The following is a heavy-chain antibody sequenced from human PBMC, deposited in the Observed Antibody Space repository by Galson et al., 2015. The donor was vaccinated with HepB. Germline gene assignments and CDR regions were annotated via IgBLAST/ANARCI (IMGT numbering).Heavy chain of an antibody. CDR1: GDSVSSNSAA. V-gene: IGHV6-1*01. D-gene: IGHD4-17*01. CDR2: AYYRSKWYN. J-gene: IGHJ4*02. CDR3: ARQGGAYNPFDY. Sequence: CAISGDSVSSNSAAWNWIRQSPSRGLEWLGRAYYRSKWYNDYAVSVKSRITINPGTSKNQFSLQLNSVTPEDTAVYYCARQGGAYNPFDYWGQGTLVTVSS.